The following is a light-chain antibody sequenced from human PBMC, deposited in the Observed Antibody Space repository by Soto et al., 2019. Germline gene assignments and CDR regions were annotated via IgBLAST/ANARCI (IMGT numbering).Light chain of an antibody. CDR1: QSVSSSR. Sequence: VLTQSPATLSLSPGERATLSCRASQSVSSSRLAWYRQKPGQAPRLLIYGASSRATGIPARFSGSGSGTDFTLTISSLEPEDFAVYYCQQRSNWPWTFGQGTKVDIK. CDR3: QQRSNWPWT. V-gene: IGKV3D-20*02. J-gene: IGKJ1*01. CDR2: GAS.